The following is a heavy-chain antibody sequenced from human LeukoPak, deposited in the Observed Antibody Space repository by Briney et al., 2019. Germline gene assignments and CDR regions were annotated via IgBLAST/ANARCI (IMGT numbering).Heavy chain of an antibody. Sequence: GGSLRLSCAAFGFTFSSYWMSWVRQAPGKGLEWVASIKEDGSEKYYVDSVKGRFTISRDNAQNSVYLHMNSLTAEDTALYYCARDWVAGVPFDAFDIWGQGTMVSVSS. CDR2: IKEDGSEK. J-gene: IGHJ3*02. D-gene: IGHD3-10*01. CDR1: GFTFSSYW. CDR3: ARDWVAGVPFDAFDI. V-gene: IGHV3-7*03.